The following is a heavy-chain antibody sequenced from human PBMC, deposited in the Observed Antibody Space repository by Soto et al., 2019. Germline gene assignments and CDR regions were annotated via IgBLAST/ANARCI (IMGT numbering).Heavy chain of an antibody. D-gene: IGHD2-2*01. CDR3: ARGYCSSTICSIWDNWFDP. V-gene: IGHV4-59*01. CDR2: IYYSGRT. Sequence: QVQLQESGPGLVKPSETLSLTCTVSGGSISSYYWSWIRQPPGKGLEWIGYIYYSGRTNYNPSLKSRVTXSXDXXKHQFSLELSSVTAADTAVYYCARGYCSSTICSIWDNWFDPWGQGTLVTVSS. CDR1: GGSISSYY. J-gene: IGHJ5*02.